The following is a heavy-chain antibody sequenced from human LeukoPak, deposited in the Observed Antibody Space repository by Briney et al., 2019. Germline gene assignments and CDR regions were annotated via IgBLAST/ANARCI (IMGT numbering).Heavy chain of an antibody. CDR1: GYTFTSYG. CDR3: ARLHLGATPLLGAFDI. V-gene: IGHV1-18*01. J-gene: IGHJ3*02. Sequence: ASVKVSCKASGYTFTSYGISWVRQAPGQGLEWMGWISAYNGNTNYAQKLQGRVTMTTDTSTSTAYMELRSLRSDDTAVYYCARLHLGATPLLGAFDIWGQGTMVTVSS. CDR2: ISAYNGNT. D-gene: IGHD1-26*01.